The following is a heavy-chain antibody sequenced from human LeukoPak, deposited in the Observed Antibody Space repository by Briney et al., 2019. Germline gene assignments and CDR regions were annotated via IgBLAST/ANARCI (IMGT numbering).Heavy chain of an antibody. CDR2: IYPGDSDT. D-gene: IGHD2-2*01. CDR1: GYSFTSYW. CDR3: ARHNVGYCTTTTCYHMDV. Sequence: GESLKISCKGSGYSFTSYWIGWVRQMPGKGLEWMGIIYPGDSDTRYSPSFQGQVTISADKSISTAYLQWSSLKASDTAMYYCARHNVGYCTTTTCYHMDVWGKGTTVTISS. V-gene: IGHV5-51*01. J-gene: IGHJ6*03.